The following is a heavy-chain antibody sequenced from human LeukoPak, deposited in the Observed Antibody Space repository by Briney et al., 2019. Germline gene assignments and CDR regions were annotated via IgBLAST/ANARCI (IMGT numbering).Heavy chain of an antibody. CDR3: ARDPETTVTTSVDY. V-gene: IGHV7-4-1*02. CDR1: GYTFTSYA. D-gene: IGHD4-17*01. Sequence: GASVKVSCKASGYTFTSYAMNWVRQAPGQGLEWMGWINTNTGNPTYAQGFTGRFVFSLDTSVSTAYLQISSLKAEDTAVYYCARDPETTVTTSVDYWGRGTLVTVSS. CDR2: INTNTGNP. J-gene: IGHJ4*02.